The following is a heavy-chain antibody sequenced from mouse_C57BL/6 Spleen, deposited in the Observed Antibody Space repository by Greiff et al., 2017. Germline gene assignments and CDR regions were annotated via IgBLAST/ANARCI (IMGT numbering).Heavy chain of an antibody. D-gene: IGHD1-1*01. CDR3: AREDYGSRFAY. V-gene: IGHV1-52*01. CDR2: IDPSDSET. CDR1: GYTFTSYW. J-gene: IGHJ3*01. Sequence: QVQLQQPGAELVRRGSSVKLSCKASGYTFTSYWMHWVKQRPIQGLEWIGNIDPSDSETHYNQKFKDKATLTVDKSSSTAYMQLSSLTSEDSAVYYCAREDYGSRFAYWGQGTLVTVSA.